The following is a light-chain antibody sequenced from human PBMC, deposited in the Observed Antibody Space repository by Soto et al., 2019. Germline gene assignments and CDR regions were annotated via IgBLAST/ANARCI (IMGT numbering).Light chain of an antibody. Sequence: QSALTQPASVSGSPGQSITISCTGTSSDVGSDNLVSWYQQHPGKAPKLIIYEGSRRPSGVSNRFSGSKSDNTASLTISGLQAEDEADYYCCSYAPSTPLKVFGGGTKLTVL. V-gene: IGLV2-23*01. CDR1: SSDVGSDNL. CDR3: CSYAPSTPLKV. J-gene: IGLJ3*02. CDR2: EGS.